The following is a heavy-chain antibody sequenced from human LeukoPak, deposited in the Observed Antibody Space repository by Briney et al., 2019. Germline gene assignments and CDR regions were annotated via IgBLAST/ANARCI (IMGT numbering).Heavy chain of an antibody. J-gene: IGHJ6*03. V-gene: IGHV3-72*01. CDR3: CSVVPAAQDSDYYYYYMDV. D-gene: IGHD2-2*01. Sequence: GGSLRLSCAASGVTFSDHYMDWVRQAPGKGLEWVGRTRNKANSYTKEYAASVKGRFTISRDDSENSLYLQMNSLKTEDTAVYYCCSVVPAAQDSDYYYYYMDVWGKGTTVTVSS. CDR2: TRNKANSYTK. CDR1: GVTFSDHY.